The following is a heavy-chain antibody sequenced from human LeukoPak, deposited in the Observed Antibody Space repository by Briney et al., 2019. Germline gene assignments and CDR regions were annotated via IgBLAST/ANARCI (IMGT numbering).Heavy chain of an antibody. CDR2: IKQDGSEK. J-gene: IGHJ4*02. Sequence: PGGSLRLSCAASGFTFSSYWMSWVRQAPGKRLEWVANIKQDGSEKYYVDSVKGRFTISRDNAKNSLYLQMNSLRAEDTAVYYCARGPLLWFGEFKYYFDYWGQGTLVTVSS. D-gene: IGHD3-10*01. CDR1: GFTFSSYW. CDR3: ARGPLLWFGEFKYYFDY. V-gene: IGHV3-7*01.